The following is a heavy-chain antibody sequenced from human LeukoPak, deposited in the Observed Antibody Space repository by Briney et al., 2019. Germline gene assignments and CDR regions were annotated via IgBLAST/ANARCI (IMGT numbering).Heavy chain of an antibody. Sequence: GGSLRLSCAASGFPFSSYAMTWVRQAPGKGLEWVSSISGDGATTYHADSVKGWFTISRDNAKNTVYLEISILRAEDTAVYYCARDLGVGFDYWGQGTLVTVSS. V-gene: IGHV3-23*01. CDR1: GFPFSSYA. J-gene: IGHJ4*02. CDR3: ARDLGVGFDY. D-gene: IGHD3-16*01. CDR2: ISGDGATT.